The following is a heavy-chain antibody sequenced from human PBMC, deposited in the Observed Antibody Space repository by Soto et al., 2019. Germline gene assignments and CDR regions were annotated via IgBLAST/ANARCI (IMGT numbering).Heavy chain of an antibody. Sequence: PGESLKISCKASGYSFTSYWIGWVRQLPGKGLEWMGIIYPGDSNTIYSPSSQGHITISADKSITTAYLHWSSLRASDTAMYYCARQDGYFRSYYYGMDVWGQGTTVTVSS. CDR2: IYPGDSNT. D-gene: IGHD5-12*01. CDR3: ARQDGYFRSYYYGMDV. V-gene: IGHV5-51*01. CDR1: GYSFTSYW. J-gene: IGHJ6*02.